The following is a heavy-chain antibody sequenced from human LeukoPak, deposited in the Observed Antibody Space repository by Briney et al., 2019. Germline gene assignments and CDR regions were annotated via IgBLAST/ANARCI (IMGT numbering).Heavy chain of an antibody. D-gene: IGHD3/OR15-3a*01. CDR1: GGSISSSSYY. J-gene: IGHJ4*02. V-gene: IGHV4-39*01. Sequence: SETLSLTCTVSGGSISSSSYYWGWIRQPPGKGLEWIGNIFYSGSTYYNPSLKSRDTISVDTSKNQFSLRLTSVTAADTAVYYCARQTGSGLFILPGGQGTLVTVSS. CDR2: IFYSGST. CDR3: ARQTGSGLFILP.